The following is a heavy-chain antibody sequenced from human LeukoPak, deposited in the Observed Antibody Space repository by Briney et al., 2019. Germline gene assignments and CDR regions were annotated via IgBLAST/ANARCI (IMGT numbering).Heavy chain of an antibody. CDR2: ISGSGGST. Sequence: PGGSLRLSCAASGSTFSSYAMSWVRQAPGKGLEWVSAISGSGGSTYYADSVKGRFTIPRDNSKNTLYLQMNSLRAKDTAVYYCAKDKGYSSGWYKDYWGQGTLVTVSS. D-gene: IGHD6-19*01. J-gene: IGHJ4*02. CDR1: GSTFSSYA. V-gene: IGHV3-23*01. CDR3: AKDKGYSSGWYKDY.